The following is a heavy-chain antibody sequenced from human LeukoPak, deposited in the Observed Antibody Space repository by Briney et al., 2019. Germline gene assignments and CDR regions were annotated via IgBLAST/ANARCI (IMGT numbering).Heavy chain of an antibody. CDR3: ARGHYYDSSGYYPGYFDY. V-gene: IGHV1-2*02. CDR2: INPNSGGT. CDR1: GYTFTGYY. Sequence: ASVKVSCKASGYTFTGYYMHWVRQAPGQGLEWMGWINPNSGGTNYAQKFQGRVTMTRDTSISTAYMELGSLRSEDTAVYYCARGHYYDSSGYYPGYFDYWGQGTLVTVSS. J-gene: IGHJ4*02. D-gene: IGHD3-22*01.